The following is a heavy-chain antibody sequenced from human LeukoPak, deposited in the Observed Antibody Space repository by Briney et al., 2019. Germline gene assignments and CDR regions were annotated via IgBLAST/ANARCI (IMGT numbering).Heavy chain of an antibody. CDR2: IYHSGST. V-gene: IGHV4-30-2*01. D-gene: IGHD3-9*01. J-gene: IGHJ4*02. CDR1: GGSISSGGYS. CDR3: VAQRYDILTGYETLYYFDY. Sequence: SETLSLTCAVSGGSISSGGYSWSWIRQPPGKGLEWIGYIYHSGSTYYNPSLTSRVTISVDRSKNQFSLKLSSVTAADTAVYYCVAQRYDILTGYETLYYFDYWGQGTLVTVSS.